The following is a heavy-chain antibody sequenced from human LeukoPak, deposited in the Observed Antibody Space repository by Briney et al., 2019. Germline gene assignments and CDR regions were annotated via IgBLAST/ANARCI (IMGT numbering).Heavy chain of an antibody. V-gene: IGHV3-23*01. CDR2: ISGSGGST. Sequence: GGSLRLSCAASGFTFSSYAMSWVRQAPGEGLEWVSAISGSGGSTYYADSVKGRFTISRDNSKNTLYLQMNSLRAEDTAVYYCAKDFGLLTGSYNDYWGQGTLVTVSS. CDR3: AKDFGLLTGSYNDY. CDR1: GFTFSSYA. J-gene: IGHJ4*02. D-gene: IGHD3-10*01.